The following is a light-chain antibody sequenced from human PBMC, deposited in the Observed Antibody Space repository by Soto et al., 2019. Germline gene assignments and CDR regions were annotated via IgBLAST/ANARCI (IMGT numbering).Light chain of an antibody. CDR2: EVS. CDR1: SSDIGTYNY. Sequence: QSALTQPASVSGSPGQSITISCTGTSSDIGTYNYVSWYQQHPGKVPKLMIYEVSNRPSGVSNRFSCSKSGNTASLAISGLQAEDDADYYCSYYTTSSTQVFGGGTKLTVL. V-gene: IGLV2-14*01. CDR3: SYYTTSSTQV. J-gene: IGLJ3*02.